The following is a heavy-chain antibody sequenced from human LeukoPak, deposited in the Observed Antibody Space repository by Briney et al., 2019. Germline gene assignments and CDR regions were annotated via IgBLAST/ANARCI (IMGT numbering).Heavy chain of an antibody. CDR2: IKQDGSDK. J-gene: IGHJ4*02. D-gene: IGHD2-8*01. Sequence: GGSLRLCCAASGFTLSGYWMSWVRQAPGKGLEWVANIKQDGSDKYYVDSVKGRFTISRDNTKNSLCLQMDSLRAEDTAVYYCARDVSLMYWGQGTLVTVSS. CDR1: GFTLSGYW. V-gene: IGHV3-7*01. CDR3: ARDVSLMY.